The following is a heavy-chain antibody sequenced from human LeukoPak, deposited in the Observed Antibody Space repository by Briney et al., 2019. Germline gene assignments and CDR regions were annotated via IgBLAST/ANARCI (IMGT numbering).Heavy chain of an antibody. Sequence: GGSLRLSCAASGFTFSTYAMHWVRQAPGKGLEYVSAISTNGIITYYANSVKGRFTISRDNSKNTLYLQMNSLRAEDTAVYYCARDGQYYYDSSADFDYWGQGTLVTVSS. J-gene: IGHJ4*02. V-gene: IGHV3-64*01. CDR1: GFTFSTYA. CDR2: ISTNGIIT. D-gene: IGHD3-22*01. CDR3: ARDGQYYYDSSADFDY.